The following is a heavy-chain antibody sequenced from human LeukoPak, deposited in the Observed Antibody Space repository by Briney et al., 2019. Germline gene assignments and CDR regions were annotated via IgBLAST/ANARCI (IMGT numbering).Heavy chain of an antibody. V-gene: IGHV3-23*01. CDR2: ISGSGGTT. Sequence: GGSLRLSCEASGFTFNNYNMNWVRLAPGKGLEWVSTISGSGGTTYYADSVKGRFTVSRDNSKNTLYLQMNSLRAEDTAVYYCARRSRDTPIYFFDYWGQGTLVTVSS. CDR3: ARRSRDTPIYFFDY. J-gene: IGHJ4*02. CDR1: GFTFNNYN. D-gene: IGHD5-24*01.